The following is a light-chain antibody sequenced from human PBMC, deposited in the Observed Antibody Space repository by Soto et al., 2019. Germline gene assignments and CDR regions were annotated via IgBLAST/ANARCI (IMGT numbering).Light chain of an antibody. CDR2: DAS. CDR3: QQRSNWQFT. V-gene: IGKV3-11*01. J-gene: IGKJ3*01. CDR1: QSVRSN. Sequence: DIVLTQSPATLSLSPGERATLSCRASQSVRSNLAWYQQKPGQAPRLLIYDASNRATGIPARFSGSGSGTDFTLTISSLEPEDFAVYYCQQRSNWQFTFGHGTKVDIK.